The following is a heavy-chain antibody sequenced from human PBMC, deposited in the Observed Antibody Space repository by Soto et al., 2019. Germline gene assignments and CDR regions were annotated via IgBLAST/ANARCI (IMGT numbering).Heavy chain of an antibody. J-gene: IGHJ3*02. CDR2: TNSDGSST. CDR1: GFTFSSYW. V-gene: IGHV3-74*01. CDR3: ASIVVVAATRYHDAFDI. D-gene: IGHD2-15*01. Sequence: GGSLRLSCAASGFTFSSYWMHWVRQAPGKGLVWVSRTNSDGSSTSYADSVKGRFTISRDNAKNTLYLQMNSLRAEDTAVYYCASIVVVAATRYHDAFDIWGQGTMVTV.